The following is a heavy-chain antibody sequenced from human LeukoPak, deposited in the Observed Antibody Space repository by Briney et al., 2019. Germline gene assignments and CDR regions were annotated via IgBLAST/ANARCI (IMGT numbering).Heavy chain of an antibody. CDR2: INPNSGGT. D-gene: IGHD2-2*01. J-gene: IGHJ4*02. V-gene: IGHV1-2*02. CDR3: AFYCSSTSCYLGNDY. Sequence: GASVKVSCKASGYTFTGYYMHWVRQAPGQGLEWMGWINPNSGGTNYAQKFQGRVTMTRDTSISTAYMELSGLRSDDTAVYYCAFYCSSTSCYLGNDYWGQGTLVTVSS. CDR1: GYTFTGYY.